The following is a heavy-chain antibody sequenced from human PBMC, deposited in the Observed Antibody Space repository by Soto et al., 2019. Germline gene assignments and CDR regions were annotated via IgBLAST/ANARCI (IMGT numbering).Heavy chain of an antibody. CDR3: GGSGSYFHYYYGMDV. CDR1: GGTFSSYA. Sequence: QVQLVQSGAEVKKPGSSVKVSCKASGGTFSSYAISWVRQAPGQGLEWMGGIIPIFGTANYAQKFQGRVTITADESTSTAYMELSSLRSADTAVYYRGGSGSYFHYYYGMDVWGQGTTVTVSS. V-gene: IGHV1-69*01. J-gene: IGHJ6*02. D-gene: IGHD3-10*01. CDR2: IIPIFGTA.